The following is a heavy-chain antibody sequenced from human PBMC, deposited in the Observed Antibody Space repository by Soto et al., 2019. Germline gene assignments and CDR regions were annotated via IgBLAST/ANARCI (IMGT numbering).Heavy chain of an antibody. D-gene: IGHD3-22*01. V-gene: IGHV3-48*03. J-gene: IGHJ6*02. CDR3: AKHSYYYYDSSGYDYYYGMDV. CDR1: GFTFSSSE. CDR2: IHPSGQPI. Sequence: PGGSLRLSCAVSGFTFSSSEMYWVRQAPGKGLEWISYIHPSGQPIFYADSVKGRFTISRDNANNSVFLQMNSLRAEDTAVYYCAKHSYYYYDSSGYDYYYGMDVWGQGTTVTVSS.